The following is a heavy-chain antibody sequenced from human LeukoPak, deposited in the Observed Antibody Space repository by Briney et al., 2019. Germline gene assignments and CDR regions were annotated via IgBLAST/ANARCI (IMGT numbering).Heavy chain of an antibody. CDR3: AKRDSLYYYDSSGYYRGAAFDI. V-gene: IGHV3-23*01. CDR2: ISGSGGST. J-gene: IGHJ3*02. Sequence: PGGSLRLSCAASGFTFSNYGMSWVRQAPGKGLEWVSAISGSGGSTYYADSVKGRFTISRDNSKSTLYLQMNSLRAEDTAVYYCAKRDSLYYYDSSGYYRGAAFDIWGQGTMVTVSS. D-gene: IGHD3-22*01. CDR1: GFTFSNYG.